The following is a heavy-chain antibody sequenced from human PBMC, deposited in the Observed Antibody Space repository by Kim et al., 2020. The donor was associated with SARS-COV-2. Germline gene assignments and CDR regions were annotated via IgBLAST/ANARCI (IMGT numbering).Heavy chain of an antibody. D-gene: IGHD2-2*01. CDR1: GGSLSNSAYY. CDR2: IYYSGSS. CDR3: VKTVIPAVRIAFDI. J-gene: IGHJ3*02. V-gene: IGHV4-39*01. Sequence: SETLSLTCTVSGGSLSNSAYYWGWIRQPPGGGLEWIGSIYYSGSSYYNPSLKSRVTISVDRSKDQFSLKLSSVTAADTAVYYCVKTVIPAVRIAFDIWGQGTKVTVSS.